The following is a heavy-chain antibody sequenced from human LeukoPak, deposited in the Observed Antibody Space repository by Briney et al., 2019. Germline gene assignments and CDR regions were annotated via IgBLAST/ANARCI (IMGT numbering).Heavy chain of an antibody. V-gene: IGHV4-59*12. J-gene: IGHJ4*02. CDR2: VNLQGST. CDR1: GGSISNYY. Sequence: SETLSLTCSVSGGSISNYYWNWIRQPPGKGLEWIGEVNLQGSTNYNPSLMRRVAISVDTSANHVSLQLTSVTAADTAVYYCAREGGPYRPLDYSGQGTLVTVSS. CDR3: AREGGPYRPLDY.